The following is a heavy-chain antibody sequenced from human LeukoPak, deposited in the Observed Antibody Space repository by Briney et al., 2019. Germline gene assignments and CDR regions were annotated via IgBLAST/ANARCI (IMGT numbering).Heavy chain of an antibody. J-gene: IGHJ6*03. V-gene: IGHV3-7*01. D-gene: IGHD6-6*01. CDR2: IKQDGSEK. Sequence: PGGSLRLSCAASGFTFISYAIHWVRQAPGKGLEWVANIKQDGSEKYYVDSVKGRFTISRDNAKNSLYLQMNSLRAEDTAVYYCARADSSIAARLSRSSIFNYYYYMDVWGKGTTVAVSS. CDR3: ARADSSIAARLSRSSIFNYYYYMDV. CDR1: GFTFISYA.